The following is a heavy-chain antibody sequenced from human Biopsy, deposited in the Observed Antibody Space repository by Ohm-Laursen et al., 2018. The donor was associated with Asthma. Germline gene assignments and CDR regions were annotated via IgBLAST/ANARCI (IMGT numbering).Heavy chain of an antibody. J-gene: IGHJ3*01. CDR2: VNTGNGDT. D-gene: IGHD3-9*01. V-gene: IGHV1-3*04. CDR1: GYTFIGCH. Sequence: SSVKVSCKASGYTFIGCHIHWMRQAPGQRLEWMGWVNTGNGDTKYSQKFQGRVTVTRDTSASTAYMELRSLRSEDTATYYCARTYYDFLTGQVKDVFGVWGQGTMVTVSS. CDR3: ARTYYDFLTGQVKDVFGV.